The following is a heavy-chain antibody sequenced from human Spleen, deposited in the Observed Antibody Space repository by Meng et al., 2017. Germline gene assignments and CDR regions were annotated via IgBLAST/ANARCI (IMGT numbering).Heavy chain of an antibody. D-gene: IGHD4-17*01. J-gene: IGHJ4*02. CDR1: GFTVSTNY. V-gene: IGHV3-66*02. CDR2: IQSGGST. CDR3: AGESGYGDYDTY. Sequence: GESLKISCAASGFTVSTNYVNWVRQAPGKGLEWVSVIQSGGSTYYAGSVKGRFTISRDNSKNAVYLQMNSLRPEDTAVYYCAGESGYGDYDTYWGQGARVTVSS.